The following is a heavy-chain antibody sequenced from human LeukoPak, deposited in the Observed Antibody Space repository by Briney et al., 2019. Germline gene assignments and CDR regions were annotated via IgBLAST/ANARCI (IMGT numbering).Heavy chain of an antibody. Sequence: GGSLRLSCAASGFTFSSYWMSWVRQAPGKGLEWVANIKQDGSEKYYVDSVKGRFTISRDNAKNSLYLQMNSLRAEDTAVYYCARDLPPDYYGSGSSGEVGWFDPWGQGTLVTVSS. J-gene: IGHJ5*02. D-gene: IGHD3-10*01. CDR3: ARDLPPDYYGSGSSGEVGWFDP. V-gene: IGHV3-7*03. CDR1: GFTFSSYW. CDR2: IKQDGSEK.